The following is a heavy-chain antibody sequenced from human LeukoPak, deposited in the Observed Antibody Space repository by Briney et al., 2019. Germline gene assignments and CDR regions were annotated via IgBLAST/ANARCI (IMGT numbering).Heavy chain of an antibody. V-gene: IGHV4-59*01. Sequence: SETLSLTCTVSGGSISSYYWSWIRQPPGKGLEWIGYINDIGSTTYHPSLRSRATISVHTSKNQFSLELTSVSTADTAVYYCARDSSGYDYFDYWGQGTLVTVSS. D-gene: IGHD5-12*01. CDR3: ARDSSGYDYFDY. J-gene: IGHJ4*02. CDR1: GGSISSYY. CDR2: INDIGST.